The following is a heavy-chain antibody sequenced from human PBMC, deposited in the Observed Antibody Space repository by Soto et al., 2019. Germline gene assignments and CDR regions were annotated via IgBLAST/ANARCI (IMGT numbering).Heavy chain of an antibody. CDR1: GFTFSSYG. CDR2: ISYDGSNK. J-gene: IGHJ4*02. Sequence: GSLRLSCAASGFTFSSYGMHWVRQAPGKGLEWVAVISYDGSNKYYADSVKGRFTISRDNSKNTLYLQMNSLRAEDTAVYYCAKATILTGYGYFDYWGQGTLVTVSS. V-gene: IGHV3-30*18. D-gene: IGHD3-9*01. CDR3: AKATILTGYGYFDY.